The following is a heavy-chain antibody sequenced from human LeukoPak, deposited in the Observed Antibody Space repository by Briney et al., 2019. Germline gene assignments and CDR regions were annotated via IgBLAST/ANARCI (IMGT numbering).Heavy chain of an antibody. V-gene: IGHV4-34*01. CDR3: ARPRHYYGSGSYSVGGWFDP. Sequence: SETLSLTCAVYGGSFSGYYWSWIRQPPGKGLEWIGEINLSGSTNYNPSLKSRVTTSVNTSKNQFSLKLSSVTAADTAVYYCARPRHYYGSGSYSVGGWFDPWGQGTWSPSPQ. CDR2: INLSGST. J-gene: IGHJ5*02. CDR1: GGSFSGYY. D-gene: IGHD3-10*01.